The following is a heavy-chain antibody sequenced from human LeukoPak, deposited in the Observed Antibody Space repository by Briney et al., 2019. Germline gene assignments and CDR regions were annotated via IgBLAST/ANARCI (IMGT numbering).Heavy chain of an antibody. D-gene: IGHD3-22*01. V-gene: IGHV1-18*01. Sequence: ASVKVSCKASGYTFTSYGISWVRQAPGQGLEWMGWISAYNGNTNYAQKLQGRVTMTTDTSTSTAYMELRSLRSDDTAVYYCARGGSTYYYDTRFIDYWGQGTLVNVSS. CDR3: ARGGSTYYYDTRFIDY. CDR2: ISAYNGNT. J-gene: IGHJ4*02. CDR1: GYTFTSYG.